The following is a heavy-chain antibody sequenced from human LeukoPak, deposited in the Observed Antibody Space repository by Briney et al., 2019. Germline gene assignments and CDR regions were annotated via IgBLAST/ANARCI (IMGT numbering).Heavy chain of an antibody. CDR3: AKDREGGYCSGGSCSFDS. J-gene: IGHJ4*02. D-gene: IGHD2-15*01. Sequence: GGSLRLSCAASGFTFRSYAMSWVRQAPGKGLEGVAGISGSSGATYYADSVKGRFTISRDNPKKTLYVEMNSLRAEDTALYYCAKDREGGYCSGGSCSFDSWGQGTLVTVSS. V-gene: IGHV3-23*01. CDR2: ISGSSGAT. CDR1: GFTFRSYA.